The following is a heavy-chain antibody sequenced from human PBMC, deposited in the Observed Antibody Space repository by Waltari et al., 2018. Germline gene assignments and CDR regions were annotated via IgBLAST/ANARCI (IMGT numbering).Heavy chain of an antibody. Sequence: LHLQESGSGLVKPSETLSPTFIVSCGPITSNSTTGGWIRQPPGKGPEWTGTFSYSGATYNNPSLKSRVTISVDTSKNQYSLKLTSVTAADTAVYYCATYIGASIGTAAFDVWGQGTMVTVSS. J-gene: IGHJ3*01. CDR1: CGPITSNSTT. CDR2: FSYSGAT. V-gene: IGHV4-39*01. D-gene: IGHD5-12*01. CDR3: ATYIGASIGTAAFDV.